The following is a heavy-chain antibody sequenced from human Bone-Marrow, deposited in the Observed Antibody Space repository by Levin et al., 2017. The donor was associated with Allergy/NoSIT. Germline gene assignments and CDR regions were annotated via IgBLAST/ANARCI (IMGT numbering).Heavy chain of an antibody. D-gene: IGHD6-6*01. Sequence: PPASVKVSCKASGGIFSTYVISWVRQAPGQGLEWMGGIVPIFGTTHYAQKLQGRITITADKSTSTAYMELSRLRSEDTAVYYCAGSSSGTGQFDHWGQGTLVTVSS. CDR2: IVPIFGTT. V-gene: IGHV1-69*06. CDR3: AGSSSGTGQFDH. CDR1: GGIFSTYV. J-gene: IGHJ4*02.